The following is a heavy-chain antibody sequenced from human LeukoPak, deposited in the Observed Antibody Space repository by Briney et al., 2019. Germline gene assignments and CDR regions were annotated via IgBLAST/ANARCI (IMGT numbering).Heavy chain of an antibody. CDR3: ARDVGRISDY. Sequence: SETLSLTCTVSGGSISSYYWSWIRQPPGKGLEWIGYIYYSGSTNYNPSLKSRVTISVDTSKNQFSLKLSSVTAADTAVYYCARDVGRISDYWGRGTLVTVSS. D-gene: IGHD2-15*01. J-gene: IGHJ4*02. CDR2: IYYSGST. CDR1: GGSISSYY. V-gene: IGHV4-59*12.